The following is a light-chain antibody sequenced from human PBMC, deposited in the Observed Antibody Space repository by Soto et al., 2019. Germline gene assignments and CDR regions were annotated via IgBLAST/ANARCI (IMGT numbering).Light chain of an antibody. CDR1: QSVSSN. Sequence: EIVMTQSPGTLSVSPGERATLSCRASQSVSSNLAWYQQKPGQAPRLLIYGASNRATGIPARSSGSGSGTDFTLTISSLEPEDFAVYYCQQRSNWPVTFGQGTRLEIK. CDR3: QQRSNWPVT. J-gene: IGKJ5*01. V-gene: IGKV3-11*01. CDR2: GAS.